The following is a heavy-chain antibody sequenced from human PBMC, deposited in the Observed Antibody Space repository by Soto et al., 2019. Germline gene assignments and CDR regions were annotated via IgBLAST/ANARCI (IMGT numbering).Heavy chain of an antibody. CDR2: VYYNENT. J-gene: IGHJ5*02. CDR1: GVSISSFTYY. D-gene: IGHD3-10*01. CDR3: ARRERYYGSPGWFDP. V-gene: IGHV4-39*01. Sequence: SETLSLTCSVSGVSISSFTYYWGWIRQPPGKGLEWIGTVYYNENTYYNPSLKSRVTITVDTAKNQFSLNLRSVTAADTAMYFCARRERYYGSPGWFDPWGPGTLVTVSS.